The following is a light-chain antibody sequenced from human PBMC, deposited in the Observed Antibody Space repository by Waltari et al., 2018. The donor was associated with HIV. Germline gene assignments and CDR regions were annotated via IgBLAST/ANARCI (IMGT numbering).Light chain of an antibody. J-gene: IGLJ1*01. Sequence: QSALTQPPSASGSPGQSVTIPCTGTSSNVGGSQFVSWYQQHPGKAPKVMIYEVTSRPSGVPDRFSVSRSGNTASLTVSWLQAEDEADYYCSSSVGSNNYVFGTGTKVTVL. V-gene: IGLV2-8*01. CDR1: SSNVGGSQF. CDR2: EVT. CDR3: SSSVGSNNYV.